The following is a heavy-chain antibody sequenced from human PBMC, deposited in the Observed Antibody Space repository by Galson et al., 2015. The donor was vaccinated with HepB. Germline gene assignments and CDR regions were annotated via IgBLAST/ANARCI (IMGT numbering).Heavy chain of an antibody. CDR3: ARGPDYYDRSNYWVHWYFDL. CDR2: ISAYNGNT. Sequence: SVKVSCKASGYTFTHFGITWVRQAPGQGLEWMGWISAYNGNTNYAQKLQGRVTMTTDTSTSTAYMELRSLRSDDTAVYYCARGPDYYDRSNYWVHWYFDLWGRGTLVTVSS. V-gene: IGHV1-18*01. D-gene: IGHD3-22*01. J-gene: IGHJ2*01. CDR1: GYTFTHFG.